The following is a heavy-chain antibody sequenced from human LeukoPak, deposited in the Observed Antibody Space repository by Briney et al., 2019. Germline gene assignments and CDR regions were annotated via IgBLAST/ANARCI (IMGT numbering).Heavy chain of an antibody. CDR2: ILSDGSKE. CDR3: TRDLMDYDVSTGLHHYYMDV. D-gene: IGHD3-9*01. Sequence: PGGSLRLSCAASGSTFSSYGMHWVRQAPGKGLEWVAVILSDGSKEFYTDSVKGRFTISRDNSKNTLYLQMNSLRAEDTAVYYCTRDLMDYDVSTGLHHYYMDVWGQGTTVTVSS. J-gene: IGHJ6*02. CDR1: GSTFSSYG. V-gene: IGHV3-33*01.